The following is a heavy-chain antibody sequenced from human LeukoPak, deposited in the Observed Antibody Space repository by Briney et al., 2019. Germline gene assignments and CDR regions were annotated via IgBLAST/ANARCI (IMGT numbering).Heavy chain of an antibody. CDR3: ATRARMYSSSWAETDY. V-gene: IGHV1-24*01. J-gene: IGHJ4*02. CDR2: FDPEDGET. Sequence: ASVKVSCKVSGYTLTELSMHWVRQAPGKGLEWMGGFDPEDGETIYAQKFQGRVTMTEDTSTDTAYMELSSLRSEDTAVYYCATRARMYSSSWAETDYWGQGTLVTVSS. CDR1: GYTLTELS. D-gene: IGHD6-13*01.